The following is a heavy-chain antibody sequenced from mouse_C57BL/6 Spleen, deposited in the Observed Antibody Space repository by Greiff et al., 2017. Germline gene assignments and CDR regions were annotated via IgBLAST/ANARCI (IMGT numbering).Heavy chain of an antibody. CDR3: ARGGFYYGNYEGAY. V-gene: IGHV1-50*01. D-gene: IGHD2-1*01. CDR1: GYTFTSYW. J-gene: IGHJ3*01. Sequence: QVQLQQPGAELVKPGASVKLSCKASGYTFTSYWMQWVKQRPGQGLEWIGEIDPSDSYTNYNQKFKGKATLTVDTSSSTAYMQLSSLTSEDSAVYYCARGGFYYGNYEGAYWGQGTLVTVSA. CDR2: IDPSDSYT.